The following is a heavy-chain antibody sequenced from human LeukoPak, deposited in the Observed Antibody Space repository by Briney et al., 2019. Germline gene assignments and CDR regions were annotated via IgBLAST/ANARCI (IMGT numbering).Heavy chain of an antibody. J-gene: IGHJ5*02. CDR1: GGSFSGYY. D-gene: IGHD2-21*02. Sequence: SETLSLTCAVYGGSFSGYYWSWIRQPPGKGLEWIGEISHSGSTNYNPSLKSRVTISVDTSKNQFSLKLSSVTAADTAVYYCARAVVVTAHNWFDPWGQGTLVTVSS. CDR2: ISHSGST. V-gene: IGHV4-34*01. CDR3: ARAVVVTAHNWFDP.